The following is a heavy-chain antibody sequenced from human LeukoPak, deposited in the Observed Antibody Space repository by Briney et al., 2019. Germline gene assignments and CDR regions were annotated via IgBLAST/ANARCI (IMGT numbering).Heavy chain of an antibody. J-gene: IGHJ4*02. V-gene: IGHV3-30*04. CDR1: GFTFSSYA. D-gene: IGHD3-22*01. CDR2: ISYDGSNK. Sequence: HAGGSLRLSCAASGFTFSSYAMHWVRQAPGKGLEWVAVISYDGSNKYYADSVKGRFTISRDNSKNTLYLQMNSLRAEDTAVYYCASPYYYDSGFDYWGQGTLVTVSS. CDR3: ASPYYYDSGFDY.